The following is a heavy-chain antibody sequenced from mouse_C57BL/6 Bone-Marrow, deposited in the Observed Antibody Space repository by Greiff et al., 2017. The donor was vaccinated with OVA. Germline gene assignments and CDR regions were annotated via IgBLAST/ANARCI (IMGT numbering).Heavy chain of an antibody. V-gene: IGHV1-15*01. CDR1: GYTFTDYE. D-gene: IGHD3-2*02. Sequence: VQRVESGAELVRPGASVTLSCKASGYTFTDYEMHWVKQTPVHGLEWIGAIDPETGGTAYNQKFKGKAILTADKSSSTAYMELRSLTSEDSAVYYCTRGRTAQATWFAYWGQGTLVTVSA. CDR2: IDPETGGT. J-gene: IGHJ3*01. CDR3: TRGRTAQATWFAY.